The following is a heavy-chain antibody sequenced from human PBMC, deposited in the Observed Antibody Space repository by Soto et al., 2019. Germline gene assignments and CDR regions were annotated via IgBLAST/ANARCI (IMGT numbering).Heavy chain of an antibody. Sequence: GGSLRLSCAASGFTFSSYGMHWVRQAPGKGLEWVAVLWYDGSKKYYGDSVKGRFTISRDNSKNTLYLQMNSLRAEDTAVYYCARDRMGEYSGYVKYMDVWGKGTTVTVSS. J-gene: IGHJ6*03. CDR3: ARDRMGEYSGYVKYMDV. CDR2: LWYDGSKK. V-gene: IGHV3-33*01. D-gene: IGHD5-12*01. CDR1: GFTFSSYG.